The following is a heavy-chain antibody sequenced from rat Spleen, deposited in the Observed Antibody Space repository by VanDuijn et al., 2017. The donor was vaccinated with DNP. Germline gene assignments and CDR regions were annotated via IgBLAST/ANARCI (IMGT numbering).Heavy chain of an antibody. CDR2: ISYDGAT. CDR1: GFTFSDYY. Sequence: EVQLVESGGGLVQPGRSLKLSCAASGFTFSDYYMAWVRQAPTKVLAWVAYISYDGATYYGDSVKGRFTISRDNAKSTLYLQMNSLRSEDTATYYCTIYYNTGENWFAYWGQGTLVTVSS. D-gene: IGHD1-1*01. V-gene: IGHV5-20*01. J-gene: IGHJ3*01. CDR3: TIYYNTGENWFAY.